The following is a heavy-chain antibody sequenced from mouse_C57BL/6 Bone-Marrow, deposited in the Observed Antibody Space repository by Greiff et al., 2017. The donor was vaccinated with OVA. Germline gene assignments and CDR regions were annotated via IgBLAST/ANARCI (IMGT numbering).Heavy chain of an antibody. J-gene: IGHJ1*03. CDR3: AREGDDGYYDWYVDV. CDR1: GYTFTSYW. Sequence: QVQLQQPGAELVRPGSSVKLSCKASGYTFTSYWMHWVKQRPIQGLEWIGNIDPSDSETHYNQKFKDKATLTVDKSSSTAYMQLSSLTSEDSAVYYCAREGDDGYYDWYVDVWGTGTTVTVSS. CDR2: IDPSDSET. D-gene: IGHD2-3*01. V-gene: IGHV1-52*01.